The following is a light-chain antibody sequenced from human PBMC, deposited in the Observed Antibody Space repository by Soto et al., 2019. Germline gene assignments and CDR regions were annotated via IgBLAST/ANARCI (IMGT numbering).Light chain of an antibody. CDR3: GTWDASLSAVV. CDR2: DNS. Sequence: QSVLTQPPSVSAAPGQKVTISCSGSSSNIGVKSVSWYQQLPRTAPKLLIYDNSERPSGIPDRFSASKSGTSATLGITGLQTGDEADYYCGTWDASLSAVVFGGGPKLTVL. CDR1: SSNIGVKS. J-gene: IGLJ2*01. V-gene: IGLV1-51*01.